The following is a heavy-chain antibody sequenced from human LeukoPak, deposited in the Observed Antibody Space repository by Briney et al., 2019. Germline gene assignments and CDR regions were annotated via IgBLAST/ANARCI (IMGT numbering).Heavy chain of an antibody. D-gene: IGHD1-26*01. CDR2: ISGSGGST. CDR3: AXGGXRIVGATSYFDY. V-gene: IGHV3-23*01. Sequence: GFTXXSYAMSWVRQAPGKGLEWVSAISGSGGSTYYADSVKGRFTISRDNSKNTLYLQMNSLRAGDTAVYYCAXGGXRIVGATSYFDYWGQGTLVTVSS. J-gene: IGHJ4*02. CDR1: GFTXXSYA.